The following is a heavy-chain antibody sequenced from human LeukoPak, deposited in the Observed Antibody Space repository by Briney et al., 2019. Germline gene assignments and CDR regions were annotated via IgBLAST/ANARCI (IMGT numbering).Heavy chain of an antibody. CDR2: TIASDART. Sequence: GLPRLSCATSGFTFNTYAFNWVRQAPGRGLEWVSGTIASDARTTNADSVKGRFTIYTDNSKNTLYLQMYSLRAEDTAVYYCAKDLVMTTVVRGENWFDPWGQGTLVTVSS. CDR3: AKDLVMTTVVRGENWFDP. D-gene: IGHD4-23*01. CDR1: GFTFNTYA. J-gene: IGHJ5*02. V-gene: IGHV3-23*01.